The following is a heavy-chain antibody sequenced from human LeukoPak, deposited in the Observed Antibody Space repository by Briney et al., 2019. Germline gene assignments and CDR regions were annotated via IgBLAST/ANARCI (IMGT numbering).Heavy chain of an antibody. J-gene: IGHJ4*02. CDR2: ISGSGGST. CDR1: GFTFDDYG. V-gene: IGHV3-23*01. CDR3: AKDGNSGSPYYFDY. D-gene: IGHD1-26*01. Sequence: GGSLRLSCAASGFTFDDYGMSWVRQAPGKGLEWVSAISGSGGSTYYADSVKGRFTISRDNSKNTLYLHMNSLRAEDTAVYYCAKDGNSGSPYYFDYWGQGTLVTVSS.